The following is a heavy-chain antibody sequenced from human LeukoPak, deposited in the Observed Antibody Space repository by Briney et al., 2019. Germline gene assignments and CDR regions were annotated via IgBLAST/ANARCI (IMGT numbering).Heavy chain of an antibody. CDR2: MRQDAKSE. J-gene: IGHJ4*02. V-gene: IGHV3-7*01. D-gene: IGHD6-19*01. CDR1: GFTFSDYW. CDR3: ARSIAVAGTDDY. Sequence: GGSLRLSCVASGFTFSDYWMAWVRQAPGKGLEWVATMRQDAKSEYYVDSVKGRFTVSRDNAYNSFYLHMNSLRAEDTAVYYCARSIAVAGTDDYWGQGTLVTVSS.